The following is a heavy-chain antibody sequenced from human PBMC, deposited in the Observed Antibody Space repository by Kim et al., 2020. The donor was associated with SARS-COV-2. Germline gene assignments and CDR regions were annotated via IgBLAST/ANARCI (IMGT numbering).Heavy chain of an antibody. J-gene: IGHJ4*02. CDR2: INHSGST. CDR3: ASEEVAAAGH. CDR1: GGSFSGYY. V-gene: IGHV4-34*01. Sequence: SETLSLTCAVYGGSFSGYYWSWIRQPPGKGLEWIGEINHSGSTNYNPSLKSRVTISVDTSKNQFSLKLSSVTAADTAVYYCASEEVAAAGHWGQGTLVTVSS. D-gene: IGHD6-13*01.